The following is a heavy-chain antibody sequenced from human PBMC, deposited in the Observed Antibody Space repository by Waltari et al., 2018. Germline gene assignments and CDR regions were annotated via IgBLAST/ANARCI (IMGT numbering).Heavy chain of an antibody. Sequence: QVQLVQSGAEVKKPGASVKVSCKASGYTFTSYAMHWVRQAPGQRLEWMGWINAGNGNTKYSQKFQGRVTITRDTSASTAYMELSSLRSEDTAVYYCARDRKNVGRGSPREVVFDYWGQGTLVTVSS. D-gene: IGHD3-16*01. J-gene: IGHJ4*02. CDR2: INAGNGNT. CDR3: ARDRKNVGRGSPREVVFDY. V-gene: IGHV1-3*01. CDR1: GYTFTSYA.